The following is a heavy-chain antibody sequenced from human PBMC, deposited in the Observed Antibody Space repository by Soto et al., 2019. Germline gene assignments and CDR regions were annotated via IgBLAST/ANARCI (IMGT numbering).Heavy chain of an antibody. CDR1: GGSISSYY. D-gene: IGHD6-19*01. CDR2: IYYSGST. CDR3: ARIGGSGWYANDAFDI. J-gene: IGHJ3*02. V-gene: IGHV4-59*01. Sequence: SETLSLTCTVSGGSISSYYWSWIRQPPGKGLEWIGYIYYSGSTNYNPSLKSRVTISVDTSKNQFSLKLSSVTAADTAVYYCARIGGSGWYANDAFDIWGQGTMVTVSS.